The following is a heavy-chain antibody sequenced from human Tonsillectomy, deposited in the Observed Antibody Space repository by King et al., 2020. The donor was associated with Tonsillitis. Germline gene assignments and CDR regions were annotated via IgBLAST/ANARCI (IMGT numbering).Heavy chain of an antibody. J-gene: IGHJ6*02. CDR2: IRYHGSNK. V-gene: IGHV3-30*02. Sequence: VQLVESGGGVVQPGGSLRLSCVASGFTFSSYGMHWVRQAPGKGLEWVAFIRYHGSNKYYVDSVKGRFTISRDNSKNTLYLQMNGLRAEDTAVYFCAKGDAFDSPSEDYAMDVWGQGSTVTVSS. CDR1: GFTFSSYG. CDR3: AKGDAFDSPSEDYAMDV. D-gene: IGHD3-22*01.